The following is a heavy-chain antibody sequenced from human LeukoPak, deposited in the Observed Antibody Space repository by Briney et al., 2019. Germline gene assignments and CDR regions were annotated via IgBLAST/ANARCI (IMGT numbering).Heavy chain of an antibody. CDR3: ARHCSGGSCYSGEYYMDV. CDR1: GGTFSSYA. D-gene: IGHD2-15*01. CDR2: IIPIFGTA. Sequence: SVKVSCKASGGTFSSYAISWVRQAPGQGLEWMGGIIPIFGTANYAQKFQGRVTITADESTSTAYVELSSLRSEDTAVYYCARHCSGGSCYSGEYYMDVWGKGTTVTVSS. J-gene: IGHJ6*03. V-gene: IGHV1-69*13.